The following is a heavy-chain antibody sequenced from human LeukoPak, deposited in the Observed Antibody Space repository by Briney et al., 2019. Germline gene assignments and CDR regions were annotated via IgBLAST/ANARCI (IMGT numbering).Heavy chain of an antibody. D-gene: IGHD4-11*01. CDR2: IYHSGST. Sequence: SETLSLTCAVSGYSISSGYYWGWIRQPPGKGLEWIGSIYHSGSTYYNPSLKSRVTISVDTSKNQFSLKRSSVIAADTAVYYCARLTYSGPHYFDHWGQGTLVTVSS. V-gene: IGHV4-38-2*01. CDR1: GYSISSGYY. J-gene: IGHJ4*02. CDR3: ARLTYSGPHYFDH.